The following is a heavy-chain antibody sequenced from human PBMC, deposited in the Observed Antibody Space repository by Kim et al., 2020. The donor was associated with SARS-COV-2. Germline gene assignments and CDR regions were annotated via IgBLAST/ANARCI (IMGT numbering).Heavy chain of an antibody. Sequence: GGSLRLSCAASGFTFDDYAMHWVRQAPGKGLEWVSGISWNSGSIGYADSVKGRFTISRDNAKNSLYLQMNSLRAEDTALYYCAKVRSRWYPLVGAFDIWGQGTMVTVSS. CDR1: GFTFDDYA. CDR3: AKVRSRWYPLVGAFDI. V-gene: IGHV3-9*01. CDR2: ISWNSGSI. J-gene: IGHJ3*02. D-gene: IGHD2-8*02.